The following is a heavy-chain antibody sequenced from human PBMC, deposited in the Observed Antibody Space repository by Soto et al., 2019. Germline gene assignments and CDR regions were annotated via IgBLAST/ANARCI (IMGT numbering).Heavy chain of an antibody. Sequence: GASVKVSCKASGGTFSSYAISWVRQAPGQGLEWMGGIIPIFGTANYAQKFQGRVTITADESTSTAYMELSSLRSEDTAVYYCARFGGGDCSSTSCLLRSPYYCDYWGQGTLVTVSS. CDR2: IIPIFGTA. J-gene: IGHJ4*02. CDR1: GGTFSSYA. D-gene: IGHD2-2*01. V-gene: IGHV1-69*13. CDR3: ARFGGGDCSSTSCLLRSPYYCDY.